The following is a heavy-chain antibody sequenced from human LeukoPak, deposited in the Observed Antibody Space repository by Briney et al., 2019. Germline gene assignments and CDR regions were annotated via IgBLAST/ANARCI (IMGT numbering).Heavy chain of an antibody. V-gene: IGHV4-39*07. CDR1: GGSISSSSYH. Sequence: SETLSLTCTVSGGSISSSSYHWGWIRQPPGKGLEWIGSIYYSGSTYYNPFLKSRVTISVDTSKNQFSLKLSSVTAADTAVYYCKLGGTNGVNWGQGTLVTVSS. J-gene: IGHJ4*02. D-gene: IGHD2-8*01. CDR2: IYYSGST. CDR3: KLGGTNGVN.